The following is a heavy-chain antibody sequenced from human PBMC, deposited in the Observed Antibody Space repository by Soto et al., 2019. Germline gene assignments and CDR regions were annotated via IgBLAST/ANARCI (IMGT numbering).Heavy chain of an antibody. D-gene: IGHD4-17*01. CDR2: IGYDGSNK. CDR1: GFTFSSYG. V-gene: IGHV3-33*01. CDR3: ARSRLGDYVHYFDY. J-gene: IGHJ4*02. Sequence: GGSLRLSCAASGFTFSSYGMHWVRQAPGKGLEWVAVIGYDGSNKYYADSVKGRFTISRDNSKNTLYLQMNSLRAEDTAVYYCARSRLGDYVHYFDYWGQGT.